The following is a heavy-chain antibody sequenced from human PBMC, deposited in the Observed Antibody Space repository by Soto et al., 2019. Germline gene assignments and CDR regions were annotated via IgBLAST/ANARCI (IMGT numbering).Heavy chain of an antibody. Sequence: QVQLQESGPGLVKPSDTLSLTCAVSGYSISSSNWWGWIRQPPGKGLEWIGYIYYSGTTYYNPSLKRRVTMSVDTSKNQFSLKLTSVTAVDAAVYYCARREIQGPIDYWGQGTLVTVSS. CDR1: GYSISSSNW. CDR2: IYYSGTT. V-gene: IGHV4-28*01. CDR3: ARREIQGPIDY. D-gene: IGHD1-26*01. J-gene: IGHJ4*02.